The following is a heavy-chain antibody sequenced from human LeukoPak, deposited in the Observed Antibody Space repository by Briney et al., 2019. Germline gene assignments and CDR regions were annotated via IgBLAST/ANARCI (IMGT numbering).Heavy chain of an antibody. D-gene: IGHD6-13*01. J-gene: IGHJ4*02. Sequence: PGGSLRLSCAASGFTFNDYAINWVRQAPGKGLEWVSVISGGTGGSTYYADSVKGRFTISRDNSKNTLYLQMNSLRAEDTAVYYCAKRGSSSWTRFDYWGQGTLVTVSS. CDR2: ISGGTGGST. CDR1: GFTFNDYA. CDR3: AKRGSSSWTRFDY. V-gene: IGHV3-23*01.